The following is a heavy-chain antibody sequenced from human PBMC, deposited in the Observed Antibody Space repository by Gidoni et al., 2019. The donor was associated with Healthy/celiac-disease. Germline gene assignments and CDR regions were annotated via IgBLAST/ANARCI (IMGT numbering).Heavy chain of an antibody. CDR1: GFTFSDYY. Sequence: QVQLVESGGGLVKPGGYLRLSCAASGFTFSDYYMSWIRQAPGKGLEWVSYISSSSSYTNYADSVKGRFTISRDNAKNSLYLQMNSLRAEDTAVYYCAGEGKRYCTGGVCYTHYWGQGTLVTVSS. D-gene: IGHD2-8*02. CDR2: ISSSSSYT. CDR3: AGEGKRYCTGGVCYTHY. J-gene: IGHJ4*02. V-gene: IGHV3-11*06.